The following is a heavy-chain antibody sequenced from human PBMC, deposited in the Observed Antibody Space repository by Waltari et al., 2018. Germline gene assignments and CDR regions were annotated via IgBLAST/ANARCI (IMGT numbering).Heavy chain of an antibody. Sequence: QVQLQESGPGLVKPSETLSLTCAVSGYSISSAYYWGWIRRPPGKGLEWIGSIYHSGSTYYNPSLKSRVTRSVDTSKNQFSLKLSAVTAADTAVYYCARSDGPVTTPYYFDYWGQGTLVTVSS. J-gene: IGHJ4*02. CDR3: ARSDGPVTTPYYFDY. V-gene: IGHV4-38-2*01. D-gene: IGHD4-17*01. CDR2: IYHSGST. CDR1: GYSISSAYY.